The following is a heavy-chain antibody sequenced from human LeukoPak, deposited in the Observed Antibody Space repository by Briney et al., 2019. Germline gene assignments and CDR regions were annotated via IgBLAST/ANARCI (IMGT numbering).Heavy chain of an antibody. CDR3: ARAPGTRVAY. CDR2: INQSGST. D-gene: IGHD3-10*01. V-gene: IGHV4-34*01. CDR1: GGSFSDYY. Sequence: SETLSLTCAVYGGSFSDYYWSWIRQPPGKGLEWIGEINQSGSTHYKPSLKSRVTIPVDTSKNQFSLKLSSVTAADTAVYYCARAPGTRVAYWGQGTLVTVSS. J-gene: IGHJ4*02.